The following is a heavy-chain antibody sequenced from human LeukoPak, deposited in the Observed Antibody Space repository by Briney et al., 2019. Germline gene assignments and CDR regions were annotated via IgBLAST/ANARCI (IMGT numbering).Heavy chain of an antibody. CDR3: ARDQGRSSGWFLYYYYGMDV. Sequence: GGSLRLSCAASGFTFSSFWMSWVRQAPGKGLEWVATIKQDGSEKYYVDSVKGRFTISRDNAKNSLYLQMNSLRAEDTAVYYCARDQGRSSGWFLYYYYGMDVWGQGTTVTVSS. D-gene: IGHD6-19*01. J-gene: IGHJ6*02. V-gene: IGHV3-7*01. CDR1: GFTFSSFW. CDR2: IKQDGSEK.